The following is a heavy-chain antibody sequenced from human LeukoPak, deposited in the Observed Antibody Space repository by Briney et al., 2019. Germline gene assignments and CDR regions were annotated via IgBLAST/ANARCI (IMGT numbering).Heavy chain of an antibody. D-gene: IGHD3-22*01. Sequence: ASVKVSRKASGYTFTSYGISWVRQAPGQGLEWMGWISAYNGNTNYAQKLQGRVTMTTDTSTSTAYMELRSLRSDDTAVYYCARDRRSYYDSSGYLYNDYWGQGTLVTVSS. CDR1: GYTFTSYG. J-gene: IGHJ4*02. V-gene: IGHV1-18*01. CDR3: ARDRRSYYDSSGYLYNDY. CDR2: ISAYNGNT.